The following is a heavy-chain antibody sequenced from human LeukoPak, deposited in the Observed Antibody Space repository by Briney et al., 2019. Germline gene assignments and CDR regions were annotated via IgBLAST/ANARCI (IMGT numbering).Heavy chain of an antibody. CDR3: ARVRTVTNYYYYYMDV. V-gene: IGHV3-21*01. D-gene: IGHD4-17*01. CDR1: GFTFSTYS. Sequence: GGSLGLSCAASGFTFSTYSMTWVRQAPGKGLEWVSSITSSSSYIYYADSVKGRFTISRDNAKNSLYLQMNSLRGEDTAVYYCARVRTVTNYYYYYMDVWGKGTTVTVSS. CDR2: ITSSSSYI. J-gene: IGHJ6*03.